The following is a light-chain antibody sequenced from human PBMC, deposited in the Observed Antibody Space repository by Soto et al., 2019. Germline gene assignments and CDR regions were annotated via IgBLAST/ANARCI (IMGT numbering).Light chain of an antibody. CDR2: DAS. CDR3: QQFNNCPVT. J-gene: IGKJ3*01. V-gene: IGKV1D-13*01. CDR1: QAISSA. Sequence: ANQLTQSPSSLSASVGDRVTITCRASQAISSALAWYQQKPGKPPKLLIYDASTLQSGVPSRFSGTASGTDFTLTINSLQPEDFATYYCQQFNNCPVTFGPGTKVDIK.